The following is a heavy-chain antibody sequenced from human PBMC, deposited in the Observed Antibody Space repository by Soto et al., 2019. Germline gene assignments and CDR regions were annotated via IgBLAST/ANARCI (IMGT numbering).Heavy chain of an antibody. CDR2: ISGSGDNT. J-gene: IGHJ5*02. CDR1: GFTFSSYA. Sequence: GGSLRLSCAASGFTFSSYAMNWVRQAPGKGLEWVSVISGSGDNTYYADSVKGRFTISRDSAKNTLYLQMNSLRAEDTAVYYCAKSGSSWGSNSNWFDPWGQGTLVTVAS. CDR3: AKSGSSWGSNSNWFDP. V-gene: IGHV3-23*01. D-gene: IGHD6-13*01.